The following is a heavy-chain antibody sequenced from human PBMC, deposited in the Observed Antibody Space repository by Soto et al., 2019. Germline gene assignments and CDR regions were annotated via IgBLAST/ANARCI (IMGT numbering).Heavy chain of an antibody. V-gene: IGHV4-59*01. J-gene: IGHJ4*02. D-gene: IGHD5-12*01. CDR1: GGSISSYY. CDR3: ARELRGYSGYGGHYFDY. Sequence: LSETLSLTCTVSGGSISSYYWSWIRQPPGKGLEWIGYIYYSGSTNYNPSLKSRVTISVDTSKNQFSLKLSSVTAADTAVYYCARELRGYSGYGGHYFDYWGQGTLVTVSS. CDR2: IYYSGST.